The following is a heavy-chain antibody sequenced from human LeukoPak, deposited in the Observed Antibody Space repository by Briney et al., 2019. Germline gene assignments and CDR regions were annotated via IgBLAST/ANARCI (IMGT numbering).Heavy chain of an antibody. CDR2: IYYTGSA. CDR3: ARDISGMANWFDP. J-gene: IGHJ5*02. D-gene: IGHD2-15*01. V-gene: IGHV4-59*12. CDR1: GGSISSYY. Sequence: SETLSLTCTVSGGSISSYYWSWIRQPPGKGLEWIGNIYYTGSANYNPSLKSRVTISVYTSKNQFSLKLSSVTAADTAVYYCARDISGMANWFDPWGQGTLVTVSA.